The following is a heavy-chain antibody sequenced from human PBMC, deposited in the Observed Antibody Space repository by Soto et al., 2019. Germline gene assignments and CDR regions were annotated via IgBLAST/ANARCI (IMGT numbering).Heavy chain of an antibody. V-gene: IGHV4-59*01. CDR2: VSFSGST. J-gene: IGHJ4*02. Sequence: SETLSLTCTVSGDSISSYYWNWIRQSPGKELEWIGYVSFSGSTSYNPSLKSRVTISVDTSKNQFSLKLSSVTAADTAVYYCARSREMYYYDSSGYYARWGQGTLVTVSS. D-gene: IGHD3-22*01. CDR3: ARSREMYYYDSSGYYAR. CDR1: GDSISSYY.